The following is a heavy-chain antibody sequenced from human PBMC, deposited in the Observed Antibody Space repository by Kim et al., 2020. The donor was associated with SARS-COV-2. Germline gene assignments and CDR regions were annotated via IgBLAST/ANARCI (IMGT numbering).Heavy chain of an antibody. CDR3: ARKGLNTSGWHAFDI. D-gene: IGHD6-19*01. CDR1: GYTFTSYD. V-gene: IGHV1-8*01. J-gene: IGHJ3*02. CDR2: MNPNSGNT. Sequence: ASVKVSCKASGYTFTSYDINWVRQATGQGLEWMGWMNPNSGNTGHAQKFEGRVTMTRNTSISTAYMELSSLRSDDTAVYYCARKGLNTSGWHAFDIWGQGTVVTVSS.